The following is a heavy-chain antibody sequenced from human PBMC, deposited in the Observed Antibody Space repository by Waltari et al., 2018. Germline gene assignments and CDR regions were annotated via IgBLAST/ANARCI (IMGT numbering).Heavy chain of an antibody. CDR2: INPSGGST. V-gene: IGHV1-46*01. J-gene: IGHJ6*02. CDR1: EYTFTSSY. Sequence: QVQLVQSGAEVKKPGASVKLSCKTSEYTFTSSYIHWVRQAPGQGLEWMGIINPSGGSTIYEQKCQGRVTMTRDTSTSTVYMELSSLRSEDTAVYYCARDTGALWMDVWGQGTTVTVSS. D-gene: IGHD2-21*01. CDR3: ARDTGALWMDV.